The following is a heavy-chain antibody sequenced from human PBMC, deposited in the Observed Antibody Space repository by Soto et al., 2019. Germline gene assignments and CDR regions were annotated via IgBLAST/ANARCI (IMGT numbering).Heavy chain of an antibody. CDR2: ISSTTNYI. CDR1: GFTFSRYS. D-gene: IGHD3-9*01. CDR3: ARVSTYDTLTEYNPHAYDY. J-gene: IGHJ4*02. Sequence: GGSLRLSCAASGFTFSRYSMNWVRQAPGKGLEWVSSISSTTNYIYYADSMKGRFTVSRDNSKNSVYMQMNSLRAEDTAVYYCARVSTYDTLTEYNPHAYDYWGQGTLVTVSS. V-gene: IGHV3-21*01.